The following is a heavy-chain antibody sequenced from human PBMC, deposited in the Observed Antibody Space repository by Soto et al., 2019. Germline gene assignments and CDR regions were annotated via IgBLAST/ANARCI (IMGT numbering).Heavy chain of an antibody. Sequence: SGPTLVNPTQTLTLTCTFSGFSLSTSGVGVGWIRQPPGKALEWLALIYWNDDKRYSPSLKSRLTITKDTSKNQVVLTMTNMDPVDTATYYCALLPSSNYYDSSGPIGDIWGQGTMVTVSS. CDR1: GFSLSTSGVG. CDR3: ALLPSSNYYDSSGPIGDI. V-gene: IGHV2-5*01. CDR2: IYWNDDK. J-gene: IGHJ3*02. D-gene: IGHD3-22*01.